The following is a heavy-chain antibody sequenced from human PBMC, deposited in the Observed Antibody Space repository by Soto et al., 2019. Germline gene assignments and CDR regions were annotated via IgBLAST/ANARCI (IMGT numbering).Heavy chain of an antibody. CDR1: GGSISSSSYY. J-gene: IGHJ5*02. Sequence: SETLSLTCTVSGGSISSSSYYWGWIRQPPGKGLEWIGSIYYSGSTYYNPSLKSRVTISVDTSKNQFSLKLSSVTAADTAVYYCARKALPPYSSGWDNWFDPWGQGTLVTVSS. D-gene: IGHD6-19*01. V-gene: IGHV4-39*01. CDR3: ARKALPPYSSGWDNWFDP. CDR2: IYYSGST.